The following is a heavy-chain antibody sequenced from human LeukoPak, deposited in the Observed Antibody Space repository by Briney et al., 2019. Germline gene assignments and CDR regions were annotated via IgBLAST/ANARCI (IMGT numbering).Heavy chain of an antibody. CDR2: IYHSGST. Sequence: SQTLSLTCAVSGGSISSGGYSWSWIRQPPGKGLEWIGYIYHSGSTYYNPSLKSRVTISVDRSKNQFSLKLSSVTAADTAVYYCASGIAGYSYGPDYWGQGTLVTVSS. J-gene: IGHJ4*02. V-gene: IGHV4-30-2*01. CDR1: GGSISSGGYS. D-gene: IGHD5-18*01. CDR3: ASGIAGYSYGPDY.